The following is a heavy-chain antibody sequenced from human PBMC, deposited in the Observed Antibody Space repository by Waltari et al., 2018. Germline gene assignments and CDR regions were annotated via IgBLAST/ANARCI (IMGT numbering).Heavy chain of an antibody. Sequence: EVQLVESGGGLVKPGGSLRLSCAASGFTFSNAWLNWVRQAPGQGLEWVGRIKSKTDGGTTDYAAPVKGRFTISRDDSKNTLYLQMNSLKTEDTAVYYCTTDTPERLIGPSCCRDYWGQGTLVTVSS. CDR3: TTDTPERLIGPSCCRDY. CDR1: GFTFSNAW. CDR2: IKSKTDGGTT. J-gene: IGHJ4*02. V-gene: IGHV3-15*07. D-gene: IGHD2-15*01.